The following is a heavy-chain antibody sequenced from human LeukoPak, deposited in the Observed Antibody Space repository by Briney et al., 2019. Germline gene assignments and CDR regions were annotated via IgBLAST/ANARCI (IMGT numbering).Heavy chain of an antibody. Sequence: SQTLSLTCTVSGGSITSGTYYWSWIRQHPGKGLELIGYIYYSGSAYYNPSLKSRVTISVDRSKNQFSLKLSSVTAADTAVYYCARGLSMIVPFDYWGQGTLVTVSS. CDR2: IYYSGSA. CDR1: GGSITSGTYY. J-gene: IGHJ4*02. D-gene: IGHD3-22*01. V-gene: IGHV4-30-4*08. CDR3: ARGLSMIVPFDY.